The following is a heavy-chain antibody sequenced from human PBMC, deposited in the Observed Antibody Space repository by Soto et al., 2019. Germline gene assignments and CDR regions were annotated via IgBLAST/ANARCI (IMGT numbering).Heavy chain of an antibody. J-gene: IGHJ3*01. V-gene: IGHV3-53*01. Sequence: EVQLVESGGGLIQPGGSLRLSCAASGFNVSSTHMSWVRQAPGKGLEWVSLLYSGGRTYYADYVQGRFTISRDNSQNTLYLQMNGLRAEDTAVYYCAIRRGYSGYDSAFDVWGKGKMVTVSS. CDR2: LYSGGRT. CDR1: GFNVSSTH. D-gene: IGHD5-12*01. CDR3: AIRRGYSGYDSAFDV.